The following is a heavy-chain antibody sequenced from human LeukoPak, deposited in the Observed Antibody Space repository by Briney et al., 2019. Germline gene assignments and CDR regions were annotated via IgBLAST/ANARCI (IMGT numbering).Heavy chain of an antibody. J-gene: IGHJ3*02. D-gene: IGHD6-19*01. CDR2: IRYDGSNK. V-gene: IGHV3-30*02. Sequence: GGSLRLSCAASGFTFSSYGMHWVRQAPAKGLEWVAFIRYDGSNKYYADSVKGRFTISRDNSKNTLYLQMNSLRAEDTAVYYCARELSIAVAGDAFDIWGQGTMVTVSS. CDR1: GFTFSSYG. CDR3: ARELSIAVAGDAFDI.